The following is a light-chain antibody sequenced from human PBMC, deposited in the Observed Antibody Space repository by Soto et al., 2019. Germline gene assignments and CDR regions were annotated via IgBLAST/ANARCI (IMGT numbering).Light chain of an antibody. J-gene: IGLJ1*01. Sequence: QSVLTQPPSVSAAPGQTVTVSSSRSNSNIGNNYVPWYQQLPGTAPQVLIYEHNKRPSGIPDRFSGPNSGTLATLSTPRPHTGDEADDYCGTWGTRQSAGVFGSGRKVTVL. CDR3: GTWGTRQSAGV. CDR2: EHN. V-gene: IGLV1-51*02. CDR1: NSNIGNNY.